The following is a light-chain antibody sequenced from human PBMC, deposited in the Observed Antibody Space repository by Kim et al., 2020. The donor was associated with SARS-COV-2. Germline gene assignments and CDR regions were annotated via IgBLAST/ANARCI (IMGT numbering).Light chain of an antibody. CDR3: SSYTSSSGLMV. V-gene: IGLV2-14*01. Sequence: QPITISCTGTSSDDDDYNYVSWYQQHPGKAPKLMIYEVTKRPSGVSYRFSGSKSGNTASLTISGLQAEDEADYYCSSYTSSSGLMVFGGGTQLTVL. CDR1: SSDDDDYNY. CDR2: EVT. J-gene: IGLJ3*02.